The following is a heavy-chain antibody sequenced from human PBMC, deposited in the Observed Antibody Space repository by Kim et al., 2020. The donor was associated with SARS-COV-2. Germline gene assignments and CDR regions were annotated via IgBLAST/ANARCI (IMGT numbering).Heavy chain of an antibody. CDR1: GFTFSSYA. J-gene: IGHJ6*02. Sequence: GGSLRLSCAVSGFTFSSYAMSWVRQAPGRGLEWVSAISGSGGSTYYADSVKGRFTISRDNSKNTLFLQMNSLRAEDTAVYYCAKSETLYYYGMDVWGQGTTVTVSS. CDR3: AKSETLYYYGMDV. V-gene: IGHV3-23*01. CDR2: ISGSGGST.